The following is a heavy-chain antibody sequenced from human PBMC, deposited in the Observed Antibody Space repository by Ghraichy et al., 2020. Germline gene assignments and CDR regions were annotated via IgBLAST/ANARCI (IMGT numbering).Heavy chain of an antibody. CDR2: ISYDGKTA. V-gene: IGHV3-30*18. Sequence: GGSLRLPCAASGFTFSHYGIHWVRQAPGKGLEWVAVISYDGKTAFYADSVKGRFTISRDNSKNTPFVQMNSLTTEDTAVYYCAKGYCTNGVCYRIYGVDGWGQGTSVTVSS. D-gene: IGHD2-8*01. J-gene: IGHJ6*02. CDR3: AKGYCTNGVCYRIYGVDG. CDR1: GFTFSHYG.